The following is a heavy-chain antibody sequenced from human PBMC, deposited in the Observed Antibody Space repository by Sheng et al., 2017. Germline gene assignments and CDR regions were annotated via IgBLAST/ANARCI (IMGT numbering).Heavy chain of an antibody. V-gene: IGHV3-21*01. CDR2: ISSSSSYI. CDR3: ARESEIFGGPSCMDV. Sequence: EVQLVESGGGLVKPGGSLRLSCAASGFTFSYYSMNWVRQAPGKGLEWVSSISSSSSYIYYADSVKGRITISRDNAKNSLYLQMNSLRAEDTAVYYCARESEIFGGPSCMDVWGQGTTVTVSS. CDR1: GFTFSYYS. J-gene: IGHJ6*02. D-gene: IGHD3-10*01.